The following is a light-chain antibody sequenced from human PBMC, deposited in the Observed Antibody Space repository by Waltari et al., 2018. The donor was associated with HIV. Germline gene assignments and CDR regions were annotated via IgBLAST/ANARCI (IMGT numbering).Light chain of an antibody. Sequence: QSVLTQPPSMSMALGQKVTISCSGINSNFGNNYVSWYLQFPGTAPKLLIYENNKRPSAIPARFSGSKTGTPATLGITGLQTVDEADYYCGAWDSSLSAWVFGGGTTLTVL. V-gene: IGLV1-51*01. CDR2: ENN. J-gene: IGLJ3*02. CDR3: GAWDSSLSAWV. CDR1: NSNFGNNY.